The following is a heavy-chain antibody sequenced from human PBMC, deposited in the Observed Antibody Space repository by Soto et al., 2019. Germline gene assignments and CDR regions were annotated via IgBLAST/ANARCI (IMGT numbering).Heavy chain of an antibody. D-gene: IGHD6-19*01. CDR3: AKVIGGSGWYGYWYFDL. Sequence: EVQLLESGGGLVQPGGSLRLSCAASGFTFANYAMNWVRQAPGKGLEWVSSINGRGGNTYFADSVKGRFTISRDNSNNTLYLEMNSLRADDTAVYYCAKVIGGSGWYGYWYFDLWGRGTLVTVSS. V-gene: IGHV3-23*01. CDR1: GFTFANYA. CDR2: INGRGGNT. J-gene: IGHJ2*01.